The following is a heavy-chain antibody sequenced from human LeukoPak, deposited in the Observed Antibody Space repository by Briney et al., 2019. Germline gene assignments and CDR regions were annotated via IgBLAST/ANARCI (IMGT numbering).Heavy chain of an antibody. CDR2: IYYSGST. Sequence: PSETLSLTCTASGGSISSYYWSWIRQPPGKGLEWIGYIYYSGSTNYNPSLKSRVTISVDTSKNQFSLKLSSVTAADTAVYYCAREHSSGEIDYWGQGTLVTVSS. V-gene: IGHV4-59*01. J-gene: IGHJ4*02. CDR3: AREHSSGEIDY. D-gene: IGHD6-19*01. CDR1: GGSISSYY.